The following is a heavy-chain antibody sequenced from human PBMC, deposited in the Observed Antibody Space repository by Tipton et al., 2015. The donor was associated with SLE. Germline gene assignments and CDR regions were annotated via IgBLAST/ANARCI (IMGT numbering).Heavy chain of an antibody. CDR1: GGSFSGYY. CDR3: VASFTGFGDFDY. D-gene: IGHD3-10*01. J-gene: IGHJ4*02. V-gene: IGHV4-34*01. Sequence: TLSLTCVVSGGSFSGYYWNWIRQPPGKGLEWIGEINHSGSTYYNPSLKSRVTISVDPSKNQFSLSLSSVTAADTAVYYCVASFTGFGDFDYWGQGTLVTVSS. CDR2: INHSGST.